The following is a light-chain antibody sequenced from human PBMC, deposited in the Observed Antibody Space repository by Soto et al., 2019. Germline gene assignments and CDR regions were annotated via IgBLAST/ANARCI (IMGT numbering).Light chain of an antibody. V-gene: IGKV1-5*03. CDR2: KAS. CDR3: QQYNSYSPYT. CDR1: QSIGRW. Sequence: DIRMTQFPSTLSASVGDRVTLTCRASQSIGRWLAWYQQKPGKAPKLLIHKASSLESGVPSRFSGSGSGTEFTLTISSLQPDDFATYYCQQYNSYSPYTFGQGTKLEIK. J-gene: IGKJ2*01.